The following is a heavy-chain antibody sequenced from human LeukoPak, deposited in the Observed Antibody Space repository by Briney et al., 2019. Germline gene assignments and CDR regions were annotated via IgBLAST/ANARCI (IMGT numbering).Heavy chain of an antibody. V-gene: IGHV4-31*02. CDR2: IYYSGST. D-gene: IGHD2-2*01. CDR1: GFTFSSYS. Sequence: LRLSCAASGFTFSSYSMSWIRQHPGKGLEWIGYIYYSGSTYYNPSLKSRVTISVDTSKDQFSLKLSSVTAADTAVYYCARSPAAMHAFDIWGQGTMVTVSS. CDR3: ARSPAAMHAFDI. J-gene: IGHJ3*02.